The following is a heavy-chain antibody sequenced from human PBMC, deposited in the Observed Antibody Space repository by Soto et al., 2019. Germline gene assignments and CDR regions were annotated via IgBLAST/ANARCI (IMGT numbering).Heavy chain of an antibody. D-gene: IGHD1-26*01. J-gene: IGHJ5*01. CDR1: GDSVCSSSVT. CDR2: TYYRSKWYN. Sequence: SQXLSLTCSISGDSVCSSSVTLNWIRQSPSRCLEWLGRTYYRSKWYNDYAESVKSRITIIPDTSKNQFSLHLNSVTPEDTAVYYCVRLIGNSWLDFWGQGTLVTVSS. CDR3: VRLIGNSWLDF. V-gene: IGHV6-1*01.